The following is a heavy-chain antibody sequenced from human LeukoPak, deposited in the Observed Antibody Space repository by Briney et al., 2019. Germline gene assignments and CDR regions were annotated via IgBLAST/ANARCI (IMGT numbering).Heavy chain of an antibody. J-gene: IGHJ4*02. CDR1: GGSISSSSYY. CDR3: AETGGSGPPDY. CDR2: IYYSGST. V-gene: IGHV4-39*01. Sequence: SETLSLTCTVSGGSISSSSYYWGWIRQPPGKGLEWIGSIYYSGSTYYNPSLKSRVTISVDTSKNQFSLKLSSVTAADTAVYYCAETGGSGPPDYWGQGTLVTVSS. D-gene: IGHD3-16*01.